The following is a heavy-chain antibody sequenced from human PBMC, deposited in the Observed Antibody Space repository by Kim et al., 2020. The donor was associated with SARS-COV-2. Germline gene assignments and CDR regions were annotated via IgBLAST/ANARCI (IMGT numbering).Heavy chain of an antibody. V-gene: IGHV4-59*01. J-gene: IGHJ4*02. D-gene: IGHD6-19*01. CDR3: ARAGDSSGLFDY. Sequence: YNPYLKSRVTISVDTSKNQFSLKLSSVTAADTAVYYCARAGDSSGLFDYWGQGTLVTVSS.